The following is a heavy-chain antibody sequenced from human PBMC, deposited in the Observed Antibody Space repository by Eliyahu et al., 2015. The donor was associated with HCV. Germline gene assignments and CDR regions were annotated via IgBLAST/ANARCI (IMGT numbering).Heavy chain of an antibody. D-gene: IGHD6-19*01. CDR3: ASGGGGIAVTGTGGWFDP. Sequence: QVQLQESGPGLVKPSETLSLTCTVSGGSTXTYYWSWIRQPPGKGLEWIGYSHYSGSTNYNPSLKSRVTISVDTSKNQFSLNLTSVTAADTAMYYCASGGGGIAVTGTGGWFDPWGQGTLVTVSS. CDR1: GGSTXTYY. J-gene: IGHJ5*02. V-gene: IGHV4-59*01. CDR2: SHYSGST.